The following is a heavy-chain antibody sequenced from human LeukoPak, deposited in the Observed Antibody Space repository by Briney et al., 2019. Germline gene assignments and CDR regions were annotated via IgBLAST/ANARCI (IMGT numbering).Heavy chain of an antibody. D-gene: IGHD3-3*01. CDR2: IYSSGII. V-gene: IGHV4-4*07. Sequence: MASETLSLTCTVSGGSISSYYWSWIRQPAGKAPEWIGRIYSSGIINYNPSLKSRVTMSLDNSKNQLSLKLSYVTAADTAVYYRARDTGKSGYPDYWGQGTLVTVSS. CDR1: GGSISSYY. J-gene: IGHJ4*02. CDR3: ARDTGKSGYPDY.